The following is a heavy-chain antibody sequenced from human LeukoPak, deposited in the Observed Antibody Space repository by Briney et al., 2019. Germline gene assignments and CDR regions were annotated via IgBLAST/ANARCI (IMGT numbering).Heavy chain of an antibody. CDR3: VRDGGVRTPFDI. D-gene: IGHD3-10*01. CDR2: IYHSGST. J-gene: IGHJ3*02. CDR1: GGSFSGYY. Sequence: SETLSLTCAVYGGSFSGYYWSWIRQPPGKGLEWIGEIYHSGSTNYNPSLKSRVTISVDTSKNQFSLKLTSVTAADTAVYYCVRDGGVRTPFDIWGHGTMVTVSS. V-gene: IGHV4-34*01.